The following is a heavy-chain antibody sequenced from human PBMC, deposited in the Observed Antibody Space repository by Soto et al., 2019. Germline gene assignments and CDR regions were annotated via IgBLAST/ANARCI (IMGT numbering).Heavy chain of an antibody. Sequence: ASVKVSCKASGYTFTICAMHWVRQAPGQRLEWMGWINAGNGNTKYSQKFQGRFTISRDNAKNSLYLQMNSLRDEDTAVYYCARDYPLYYYDSSGYPDVWGQGTTVTVSS. V-gene: IGHV1-3*01. CDR3: ARDYPLYYYDSSGYPDV. J-gene: IGHJ6*02. CDR2: INAGNGNT. CDR1: GYTFTICA. D-gene: IGHD3-22*01.